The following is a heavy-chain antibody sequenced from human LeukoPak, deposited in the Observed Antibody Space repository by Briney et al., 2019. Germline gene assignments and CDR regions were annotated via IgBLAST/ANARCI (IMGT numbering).Heavy chain of an antibody. CDR2: TYYRSKWYN. CDR1: GDSVSSNSAA. J-gene: IGHJ6*02. V-gene: IGHV6-1*01. CDR3: ARFAAAAGTGYYYYGMDV. D-gene: IGHD6-13*01. Sequence: SQTLSLTCAISGDSVSSNSAAWNWIRQSPSRGLEWLGRTYYRSKWYNDYAVSVKSRITINPDTSKNQFSLQLNSVTPEDTAVYYCARFAAAAGTGYYYYGMDVWGQGTTVTVSS.